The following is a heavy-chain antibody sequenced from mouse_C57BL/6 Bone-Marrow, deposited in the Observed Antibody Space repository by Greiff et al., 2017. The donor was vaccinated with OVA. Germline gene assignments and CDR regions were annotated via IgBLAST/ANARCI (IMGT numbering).Heavy chain of an antibody. CDR2: IDPSDSYT. V-gene: IGHV1-69*01. Sequence: VQLQQSGTELVKPGASVKLSCKASGYTFTSYWMHWVKQRPGQGLEWIGEIDPSDSYTNYNQKFKGKSTLTVDKSSSTAYMQLSSLTSEDSAVHYCARWDYRYFDVWGTGTTVTVSS. J-gene: IGHJ1*03. CDR3: ARWDYRYFDV. CDR1: GYTFTSYW. D-gene: IGHD4-1*01.